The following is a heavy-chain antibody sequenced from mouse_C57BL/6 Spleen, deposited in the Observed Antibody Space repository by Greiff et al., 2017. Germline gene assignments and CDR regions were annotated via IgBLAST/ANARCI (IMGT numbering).Heavy chain of an antibody. Sequence: EVMLVESGGGLVQPGGSMKLSCAASGFTFSDAWMDWVRQSPEKGLEWVAEIRNKANNHATYYAESVKGRFTISRDDSKSSVYLQMNSLRAEDTGIYYCTRSLYYYGSNSAMDYWGQGTSDTVSS. CDR2: IRNKANNHAT. CDR3: TRSLYYYGSNSAMDY. V-gene: IGHV6-6*01. D-gene: IGHD1-1*01. J-gene: IGHJ4*01. CDR1: GFTFSDAW.